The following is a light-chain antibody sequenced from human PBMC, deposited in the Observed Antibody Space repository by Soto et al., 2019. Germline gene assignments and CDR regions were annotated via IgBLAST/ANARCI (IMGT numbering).Light chain of an antibody. CDR2: DGS. V-gene: IGKV1-5*01. Sequence: DIRMTQSPSTLSASVGDRVTITCRASQTINSWLAWYQQKPGKAPKLLIYDGSHLEKGVPSRFSGSGSGKDFTFTISSLQPEDIATYYCQQHNNLPITFGQGTRLDIK. CDR3: QQHNNLPIT. J-gene: IGKJ5*01. CDR1: QTINSW.